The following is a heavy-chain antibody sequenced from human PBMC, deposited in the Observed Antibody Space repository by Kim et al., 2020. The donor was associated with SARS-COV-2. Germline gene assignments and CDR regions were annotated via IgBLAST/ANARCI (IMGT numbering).Heavy chain of an antibody. J-gene: IGHJ5*02. D-gene: IGHD3-10*01. V-gene: IGHV5-51*01. CDR1: GYKLTSSW. CDR2: FYPGDSET. CDR3: ARQADYYDT. Sequence: GESLKISCQGSGYKLTSSWIAWVRQTPAKGLEWMAIFYPGDSETRYSPSFQGRVTISADKSNNTAYLQWSSLKASDSAMYYCARQADYYDTWGQGTLVTV.